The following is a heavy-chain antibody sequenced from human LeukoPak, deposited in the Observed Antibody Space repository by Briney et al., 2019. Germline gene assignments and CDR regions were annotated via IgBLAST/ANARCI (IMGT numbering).Heavy chain of an antibody. D-gene: IGHD3-22*01. J-gene: IGHJ3*02. Sequence: ASVKVSCKAFGYTFTSYAMNWVRQAPGQGLEWMGWINTNTGNPTYAQGFTGRFVFSLDTSVSTAYLQISSLKAEDTAVYYCARGPYYYDSSGYYYVLGDAFDIWGQGTMVTVSS. CDR1: GYTFTSYA. CDR3: ARGPYYYDSSGYYYVLGDAFDI. CDR2: INTNTGNP. V-gene: IGHV7-4-1*02.